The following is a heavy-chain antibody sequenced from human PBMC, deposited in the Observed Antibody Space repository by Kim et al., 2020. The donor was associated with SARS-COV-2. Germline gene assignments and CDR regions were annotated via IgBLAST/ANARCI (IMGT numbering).Heavy chain of an antibody. CDR1: GYTFTSYA. Sequence: ASVKVSCKASGYTFTSYAMHWVRQAPGQRLDWMGWINAGNGNTKYSRKFQGRVTITRDTSASTAYMELSSLRSEDTAVYYCASGSYYGGVVRYWGQGTPVTVSS. V-gene: IGHV1-3*01. J-gene: IGHJ4*02. CDR2: INAGNGNT. D-gene: IGHD1-26*01. CDR3: ASGSYYGGVVRY.